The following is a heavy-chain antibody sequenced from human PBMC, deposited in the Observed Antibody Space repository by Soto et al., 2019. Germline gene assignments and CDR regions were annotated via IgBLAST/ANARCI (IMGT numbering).Heavy chain of an antibody. CDR2: IYPGDSDT. CDR3: ARTAAAGKYYYGMDV. V-gene: IGHV5-51*01. D-gene: IGHD6-13*01. Sequence: GESLKISCEGSGYSFTSYWIGWLRQIPGKCLESMGIIYPGDSDTRYSPSFQGQVTISADKSISTAYLQWSSLKASDTAMYYCARTAAAGKYYYGMDVWGQGTTVTVSS. J-gene: IGHJ6*02. CDR1: GYSFTSYW.